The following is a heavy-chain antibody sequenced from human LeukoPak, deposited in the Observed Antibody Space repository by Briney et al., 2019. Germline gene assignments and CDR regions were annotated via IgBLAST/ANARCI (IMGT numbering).Heavy chain of an antibody. CDR1: GGSISSYY. J-gene: IGHJ4*02. D-gene: IGHD2-15*01. Sequence: SETLSLTCTVSGGSISSYYWSWIRQPPGKGLEWIGYIYYSGSTNYNPSLKSRVTISVDTSKNQFSLKLSSVTAADTAVYYCARVHCSGGSCYLDYWGQGTLVTVSS. CDR2: IYYSGST. CDR3: ARVHCSGGSCYLDY. V-gene: IGHV4-59*01.